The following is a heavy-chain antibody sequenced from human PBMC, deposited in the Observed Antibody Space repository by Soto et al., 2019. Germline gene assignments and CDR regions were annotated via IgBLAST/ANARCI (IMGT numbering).Heavy chain of an antibody. V-gene: IGHV3-48*01. J-gene: IGHJ6*03. CDR1: GFTLSSYS. CDR2: ISATSSTI. Sequence: PGGSLRLSCEASGFTLSSYSMNWVRQAPGKGLEWVSYISATSSTIYYADSVKGRFTVSRDNAKNSLYLQMNSLRAEDTAVYHCARKASGSGNYYMDVWGKGTTVTVSS. CDR3: ARKASGSGNYYMDV. D-gene: IGHD3-10*01.